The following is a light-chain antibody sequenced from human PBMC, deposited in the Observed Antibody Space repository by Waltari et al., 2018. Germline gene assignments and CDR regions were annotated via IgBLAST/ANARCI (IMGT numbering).Light chain of an antibody. CDR3: CSYAANYTFV. CDR1: SSDVGTYTY. Sequence: QSALTQPRSMSGSPGQSVTISCTGTSSDVGTYTYVSWYQQHPDKAPKLMIYDVNKRPSGVPDRFSGSKSGKTASLTISGLQAEDEADYYCCSYAANYTFVFGTGTKVTVL. J-gene: IGLJ1*01. V-gene: IGLV2-11*01. CDR2: DVN.